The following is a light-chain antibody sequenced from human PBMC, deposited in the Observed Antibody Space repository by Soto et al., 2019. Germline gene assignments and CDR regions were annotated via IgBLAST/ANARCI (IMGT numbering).Light chain of an antibody. CDR1: QSVLYSSNNKNY. CDR3: QQYDSIPLT. CDR2: WAS. Sequence: DIVMTQSPDSLAVSLGERATINCKSSQSVLYSSNNKNYLAWYQQKPGQPPKLLIYWASTRESGVPDRFSGSGSGTDFTLTISSLQAEDVEVYYCQQYDSIPLTFGGGTKVEIK. J-gene: IGKJ4*01. V-gene: IGKV4-1*01.